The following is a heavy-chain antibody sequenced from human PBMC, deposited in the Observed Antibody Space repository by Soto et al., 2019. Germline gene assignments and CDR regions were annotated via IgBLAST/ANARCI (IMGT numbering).Heavy chain of an antibody. D-gene: IGHD4-17*01. CDR1: GGSISSDY. J-gene: IGHJ4*02. V-gene: IGHV4-59*01. Sequence: SETLSLTCTVSGGSISSDYWSWIRQPPGKALEWIGYIYYSGSTNYNPSLKSRVTISVDTSKNQFSLKLSSVTAADTAVYYCERQPSYGDFFDYWGQGTLGTGSS. CDR3: ERQPSYGDFFDY. CDR2: IYYSGST.